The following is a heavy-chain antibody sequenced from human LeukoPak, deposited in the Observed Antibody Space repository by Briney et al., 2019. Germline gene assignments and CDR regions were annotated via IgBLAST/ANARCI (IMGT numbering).Heavy chain of an antibody. CDR3: ARDRYYGSGSLWDAFDI. CDR2: ISSSSSYI. Sequence: GGSLRLSCTASGFTFSSYSMNWVRQAPGKGLEWVSSISSSSSYIYYADSVKGRFTISRDNAKNSLYLQMNSLRAEDTAVYYCARDRYYGSGSLWDAFDIWGQGTMVTVSS. D-gene: IGHD3-10*01. V-gene: IGHV3-21*01. CDR1: GFTFSSYS. J-gene: IGHJ3*02.